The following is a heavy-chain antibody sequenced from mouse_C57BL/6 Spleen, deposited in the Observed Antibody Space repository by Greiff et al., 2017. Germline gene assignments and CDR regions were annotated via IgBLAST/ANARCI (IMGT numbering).Heavy chain of an antibody. D-gene: IGHD1-1*02. V-gene: IGHV1-55*01. CDR2: IYPGSGST. Sequence: QVQLQQPGAELVKPGASVKMSCKASGYTFTSYWITWVKQRPGQGLEWIGDIYPGSGSTNYNEKFKSQAILTVDTSSTTAYMQLSSLTAEDSAVYYGARGGGSYGYDMDYWGQGTSVTVSS. J-gene: IGHJ4*01. CDR1: GYTFTSYW. CDR3: ARGGGSYGYDMDY.